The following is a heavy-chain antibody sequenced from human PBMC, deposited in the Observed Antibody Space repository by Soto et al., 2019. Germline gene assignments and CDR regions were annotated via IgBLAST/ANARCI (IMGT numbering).Heavy chain of an antibody. J-gene: IGHJ6*02. CDR3: ARDGLQRGGIYYYYYGMDV. V-gene: IGHV4-38-2*02. Sequence: SETLSLTCAVSGYSISTGYYWGWIRQPPGKGLEWIGTIYHSGSTYYNPSLKSRVTISVDTSKNQFPLKLSSVTAADTAVYYCARDGLQRGGIYYYYYGMDVWGQGTTVTVSS. CDR2: IYHSGST. D-gene: IGHD1-1*01. CDR1: GYSISTGYY.